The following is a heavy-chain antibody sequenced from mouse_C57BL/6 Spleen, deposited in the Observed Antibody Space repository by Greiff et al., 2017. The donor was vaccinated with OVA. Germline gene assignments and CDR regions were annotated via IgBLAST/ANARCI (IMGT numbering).Heavy chain of an antibody. CDR3: ARSRSTGHYAMDY. D-gene: IGHD4-1*02. V-gene: IGHV1-7*01. J-gene: IGHJ4*01. Sequence: QVHVKQSGAELAKPGASVKLSCKASGYTFTSYWMHWVKQRPGQGLEWIGYINPSSGYTKYNQKFKDKATLTADKSSSTAYMQLSSLTYEDSAVYYCARSRSTGHYAMDYWGQGTSVTVSS. CDR1: GYTFTSYW. CDR2: INPSSGYT.